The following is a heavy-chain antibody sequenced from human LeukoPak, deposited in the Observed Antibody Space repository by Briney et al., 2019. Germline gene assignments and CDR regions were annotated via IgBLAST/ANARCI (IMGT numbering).Heavy chain of an antibody. J-gene: IGHJ4*02. CDR3: ATDHPTRYFGPFDY. CDR1: GYTLTELS. D-gene: IGHD3-9*01. CDR2: FDPEDGET. V-gene: IGHV1-24*01. Sequence: ASVKVSCKVSGYTLTELSMHWVRQAPGKGLEWMGGFDPEDGETIYAQKFQGRVTLTEDPSTDTAYMELSSLRSEDTAVYYCATDHPTRYFGPFDYWGQGTLVTVSS.